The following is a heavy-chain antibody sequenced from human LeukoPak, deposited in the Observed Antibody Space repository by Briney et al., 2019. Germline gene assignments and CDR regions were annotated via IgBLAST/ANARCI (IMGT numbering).Heavy chain of an antibody. CDR3: ARDSHRDYCSGGSCYPDFDF. V-gene: IGHV1-18*01. Sequence: ASVKVPCKASGYTFTSYGITWVRQAPGQGLEWMGWISAYNGNTNYAKKFQGRVTMTTDTSTSTAYMELRSLRSDDTAVYYCARDSHRDYCSGGSCYPDFDFWGQGTLVTVSS. CDR2: ISAYNGNT. D-gene: IGHD2-15*01. CDR1: GYTFTSYG. J-gene: IGHJ4*02.